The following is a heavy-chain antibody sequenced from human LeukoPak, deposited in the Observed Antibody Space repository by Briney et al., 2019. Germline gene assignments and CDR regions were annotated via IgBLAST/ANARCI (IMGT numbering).Heavy chain of an antibody. CDR1: GFTFDDYT. D-gene: IGHD1-26*01. CDR3: AKEGELGWFDP. CDR2: ISWDGGST. J-gene: IGHJ5*02. Sequence: GGSLRLSCAASGFTFDDYTMHWVRQAPGKGLEWVSPISWDGGSTYYADSVKGRFTISRDNSKNSLCLQMNSLRTEDTALYYCAKEGELGWFDPWGQGTLVTVSS. V-gene: IGHV3-43*01.